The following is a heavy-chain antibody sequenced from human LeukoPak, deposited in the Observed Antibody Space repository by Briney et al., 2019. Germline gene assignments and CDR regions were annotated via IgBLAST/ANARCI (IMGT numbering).Heavy chain of an antibody. CDR3: AKSADTAVVEYYFDY. D-gene: IGHD5-18*01. Sequence: GGSLRLSCAASGFTFSSYGMHWVRQAPGKGLEWVAFIRYDGSNKYYADSVKGRFTISRDNSKNTLYLQMNSLRAEDTAVYYCAKSADTAVVEYYFDYWGQGTLVTVSS. J-gene: IGHJ4*02. CDR1: GFTFSSYG. CDR2: IRYDGSNK. V-gene: IGHV3-30*02.